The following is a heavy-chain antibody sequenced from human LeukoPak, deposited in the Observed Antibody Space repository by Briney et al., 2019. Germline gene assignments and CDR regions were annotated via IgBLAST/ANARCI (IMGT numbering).Heavy chain of an antibody. D-gene: IGHD3-10*01. CDR1: GYTFTTYG. CDR3: ARHYGSGTYLFVGY. J-gene: IGHJ4*02. V-gene: IGHV1-18*01. Sequence: EASVKVSRKTSGYTFTTYGISWVRQAPGQGLEWVGWISPNNGNTNYAQKFKGRVTMTRDTSTSTAYMELRSLRSDDTALYYCARHYGSGTYLFVGYWGQGTLVTVPS. CDR2: ISPNNGNT.